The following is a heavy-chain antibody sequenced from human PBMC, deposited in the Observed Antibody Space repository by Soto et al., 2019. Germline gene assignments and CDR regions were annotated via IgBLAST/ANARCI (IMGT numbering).Heavy chain of an antibody. CDR1: GVSVSSGTYY. D-gene: IGHD6-13*01. V-gene: IGHV4-61*01. CDR3: ARDWAAAAGTFYYYGMDV. Sequence: SETLSLTCTVSGVSVSSGTYYWSCIRQPPGKGLGWIGYIYYSGSTNYNPSLKRRVTISVDTSKNQFSLKLSSVTAADTAVYYCARDWAAAAGTFYYYGMDVWGQGTTVTVSS. CDR2: IYYSGST. J-gene: IGHJ6*02.